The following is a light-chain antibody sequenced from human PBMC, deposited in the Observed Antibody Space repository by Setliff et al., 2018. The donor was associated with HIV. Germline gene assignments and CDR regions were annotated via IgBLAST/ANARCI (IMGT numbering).Light chain of an antibody. CDR2: EVI. CDR1: SSDVGTYNL. CDR3: YSYAGSNTFTWV. V-gene: IGLV2-23*02. J-gene: IGLJ3*02. Sequence: QSVLTQPASVSGSLGQSITISCTGTSSDVGTYNLVSWYQQHPGKAPKLIIFEVIRRPSGVSNRFSASKSGNTASLTISGLQAEYEAEYYCYSYAGSNTFTWVFGGGTKVTVL.